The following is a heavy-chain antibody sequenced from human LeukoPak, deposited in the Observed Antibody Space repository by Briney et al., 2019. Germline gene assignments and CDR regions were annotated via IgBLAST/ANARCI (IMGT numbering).Heavy chain of an antibody. CDR1: GFSFSTYA. CDR3: AKENWVYNWKYDSSGSGINY. J-gene: IGHJ4*02. D-gene: IGHD3-22*01. V-gene: IGHV3-23*01. CDR2: ISGRGGSI. Sequence: PGGSLRLSCAASGFSFSTYAMTWVRQAPGKGLEWVSSISGRGGSIYYADSVKGRFTISRDNSKNTLYMKMNSLRAEDAAVYFCAKENWVYNWKYDSSGSGINYWGQGTLVTVSS.